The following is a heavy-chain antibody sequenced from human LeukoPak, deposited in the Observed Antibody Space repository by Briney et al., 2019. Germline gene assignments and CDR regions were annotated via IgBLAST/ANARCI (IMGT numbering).Heavy chain of an antibody. V-gene: IGHV4-59*01. CDR2: IYFSGST. CDR3: ARSYDTNFDY. Sequence: KPSETLSLTCTVSGGSISSYYWSWIRQPPGKGLEWIGYIYFSGSTSYNPSLKSRVTISVDRSKNQFSLKLSSVAAADTAVYYCARSYDTNFDYWGQGTLVTVSS. CDR1: GGSISSYY. J-gene: IGHJ4*02. D-gene: IGHD3-3*01.